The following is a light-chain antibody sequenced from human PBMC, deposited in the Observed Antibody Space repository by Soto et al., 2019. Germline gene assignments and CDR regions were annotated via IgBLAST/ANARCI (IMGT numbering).Light chain of an antibody. CDR3: QQYLRSPIT. Sequence: EIVFTQSPGTLALSPGERATLSCRASQSVSSRLAWYQQKPGQAPRLLISGASSRATGIPDRFSGSGSATDFTLTISRLEPEDFALYYCQQYLRSPITFGQGTRLE. V-gene: IGKV3-20*01. J-gene: IGKJ5*01. CDR2: GAS. CDR1: QSVSSR.